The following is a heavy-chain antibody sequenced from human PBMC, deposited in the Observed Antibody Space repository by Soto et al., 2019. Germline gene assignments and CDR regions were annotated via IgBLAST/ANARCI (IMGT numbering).Heavy chain of an antibody. V-gene: IGHV3-23*01. D-gene: IGHD3-22*01. CDR2: ISGSGGSK. CDR1: GFTFNNFA. Sequence: EVQLLESGGGLVQPGGSLRLSCAASGFTFNNFAMSWVRQAPGTGLEWVSAISGSGGSKYYADSVKGRFTISRDNSKNTLYLPMNSLRAEDTALYYCAKEGDSSGYYSAQYFQHWGQGTLVSVSS. CDR3: AKEGDSSGYYSAQYFQH. J-gene: IGHJ1*01.